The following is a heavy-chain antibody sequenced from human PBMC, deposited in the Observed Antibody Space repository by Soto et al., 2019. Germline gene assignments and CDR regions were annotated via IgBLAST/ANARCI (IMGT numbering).Heavy chain of an antibody. CDR1: GGSISGYY. J-gene: IGHJ4*02. CDR2: IHSSGIT. V-gene: IGHV4-59*01. Sequence: QVQLQESGPGLVKPSETLSLTCTVSGGSISGYYWSWIRQPPGKGLEWIGYIHSSGITNYNPSLNSRITISVDTSKNQFSLNLTSVTAADTAVYYCARGGATYFSDTGGYYRFDSWGQGTLVTVSS. D-gene: IGHD3-22*01. CDR3: ARGGATYFSDTGGYYRFDS.